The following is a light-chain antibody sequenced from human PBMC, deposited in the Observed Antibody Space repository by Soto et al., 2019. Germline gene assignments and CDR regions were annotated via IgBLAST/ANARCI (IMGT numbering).Light chain of an antibody. CDR3: SSYTSSSTLYV. CDR2: DVS. V-gene: IGLV2-14*01. Sequence: QSALTQPASVSGSPGQSITISCTGTSSDVDGYNYVSWYQQHPGKAPKLMIFDVSYRPSGVSNRFSGSKSGNTASLTISGLQAEDEADYYCSSYTSSSTLYVFGTGTKLTVL. J-gene: IGLJ1*01. CDR1: SSDVDGYNY.